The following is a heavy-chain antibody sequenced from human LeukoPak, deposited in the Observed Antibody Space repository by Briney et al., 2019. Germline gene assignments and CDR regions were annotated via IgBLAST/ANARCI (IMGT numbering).Heavy chain of an antibody. Sequence: GGSLRLSCAASGFAFSGSAMHWVRQASGKGLEWVGRIRSKANSYATAYAASVKGRFTISRDDSKNTAYLQMNSLKTEDTAVYYCTRLGLSTDYWGQGTLVTVSS. CDR2: IRSKANSYAT. V-gene: IGHV3-73*01. CDR3: TRLGLSTDY. CDR1: GFAFSGSA. J-gene: IGHJ4*02. D-gene: IGHD3-16*02.